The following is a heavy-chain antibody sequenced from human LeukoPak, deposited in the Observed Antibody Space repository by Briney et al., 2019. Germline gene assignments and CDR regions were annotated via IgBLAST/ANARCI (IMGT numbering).Heavy chain of an antibody. D-gene: IGHD4/OR15-4a*01. J-gene: IGHJ4*02. CDR1: GFTFDDYG. V-gene: IGHV3-20*04. CDR3: VRGDYQFEY. CDR2: INWNGGST. Sequence: GGSLRLSCAASGFTFDDYGMSWVRQAPGKGLEWVSGINWNGGSTGYADSVKGRFTISRDNAKNSLYLQMNSLRVEDSAVYYCVRGDYQFEYWGQGTLVTVSS.